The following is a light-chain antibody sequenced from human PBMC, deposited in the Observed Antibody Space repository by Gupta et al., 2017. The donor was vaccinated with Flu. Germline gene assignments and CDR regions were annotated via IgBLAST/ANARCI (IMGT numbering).Light chain of an antibody. CDR1: SSNIGAGYD. J-gene: IGLJ1*01. V-gene: IGLV1-40*01. Sequence: QSVLTQPPSVSGAPGQSVTISCTGSSSNIGAGYDVHWYQQRPGTAPKLLIYANRNRPSGVPDRFSGSKSGTSASLVISGLQAEDEADYYCQSHDSSLRSNYVFGTGTKVSVL. CDR2: ANR. CDR3: QSHDSSLRSNYV.